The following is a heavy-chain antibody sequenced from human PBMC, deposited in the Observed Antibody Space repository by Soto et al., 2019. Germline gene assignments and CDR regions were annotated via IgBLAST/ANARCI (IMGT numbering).Heavy chain of an antibody. CDR3: AKGSGSCYEYYYGMDV. V-gene: IGHV3-30*18. CDR1: GFTFSSDG. Sequence: PGGSLRLSCAASGFTFSSDGIHLVRPAPGKGLGWVAVISYDGSNKYYEDSVKGRFTISRNTSNNTLYLQMNSLRAENTAEYYGAKGSGSCYEYYYGMDVWGQGTTVTV. CDR2: ISYDGSNK. J-gene: IGHJ6*02. D-gene: IGHD3-10*01.